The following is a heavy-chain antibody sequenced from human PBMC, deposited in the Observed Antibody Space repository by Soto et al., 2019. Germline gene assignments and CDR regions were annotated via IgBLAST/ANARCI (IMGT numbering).Heavy chain of an antibody. J-gene: IGHJ3*02. CDR1: GFTFSSYA. CDR3: ARVRGQWLVVGYDAFDI. V-gene: IGHV3-7*01. CDR2: IKQDGSEK. D-gene: IGHD6-19*01. Sequence: GGSLRLSCAASGFTFSSYAVSWVRQAPGKGLEWVANIKQDGSEKYYVDSVKGRFTISRDNAKNSLYLQMNSLRAEDTAVYYCARVRGQWLVVGYDAFDIWGQGTRVTVSS.